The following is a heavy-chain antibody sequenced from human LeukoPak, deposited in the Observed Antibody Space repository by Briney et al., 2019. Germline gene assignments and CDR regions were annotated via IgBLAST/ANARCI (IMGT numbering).Heavy chain of an antibody. D-gene: IGHD5-24*01. J-gene: IGHJ5*02. CDR1: GFTFSSYA. V-gene: IGHV3-30-3*01. Sequence: PGQSLRLSCAASGFTFSSYAMHWVRQAPGKGLQRVAVISYDGSNKYYADSVKGRFTISRDNSKNTLYLQMNSLRAEDTAVYYCARVPVEMATIFYWFDPWGQGTLVTVSS. CDR2: ISYDGSNK. CDR3: ARVPVEMATIFYWFDP.